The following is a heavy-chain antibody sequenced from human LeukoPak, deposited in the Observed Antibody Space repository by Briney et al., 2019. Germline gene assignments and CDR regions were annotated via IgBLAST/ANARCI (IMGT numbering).Heavy chain of an antibody. CDR1: GGSISSSSYY. CDR2: IYYSGST. D-gene: IGHD1-1*01. Sequence: SETLSLTCTVSGGSISSSSYYWGWIRQPPGKGLEWIGYIYYSGSTNYNPSLKSRVTISVDTSKNQFSLKLSSVTAADTAVYYCAREGQLEPVDAFDIWGQGTMVTVSS. J-gene: IGHJ3*02. CDR3: AREGQLEPVDAFDI. V-gene: IGHV4-61*01.